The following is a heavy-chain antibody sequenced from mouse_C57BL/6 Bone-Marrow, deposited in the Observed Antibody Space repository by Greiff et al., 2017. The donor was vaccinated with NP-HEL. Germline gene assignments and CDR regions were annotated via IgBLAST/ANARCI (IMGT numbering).Heavy chain of an antibody. CDR2: IYPGDGDT. V-gene: IGHV1-82*01. CDR1: GYAFSSSW. CDR3: ARWILLDWFAY. J-gene: IGHJ3*01. Sequence: QVRLKESGPELVKPGASVKISCTASGYAFSSSWMNWVKQRPGKGLEWIGRIYPGDGDTNYNGKFKGKATLTADKSSSTAYMQLSSLTSEDSAVXFCARWILLDWFAYWGQGTLVTVSA.